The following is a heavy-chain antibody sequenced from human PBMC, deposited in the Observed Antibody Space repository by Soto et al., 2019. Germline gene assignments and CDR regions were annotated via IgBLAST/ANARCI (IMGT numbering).Heavy chain of an antibody. CDR3: AKEGGKRPVDAFDI. CDR1: GFTFSSYG. Sequence: GGSLRLSCAASGFTFSSYGMHWVRQAPGKGLEWVAVISYDGSNKYYADSVKGRFTISRDNSKNTLYLQMNSLRAEDTAVYYCAKEGGKRPVDAFDIWGQGTMVTVSS. J-gene: IGHJ3*02. CDR2: ISYDGSNK. V-gene: IGHV3-30*18.